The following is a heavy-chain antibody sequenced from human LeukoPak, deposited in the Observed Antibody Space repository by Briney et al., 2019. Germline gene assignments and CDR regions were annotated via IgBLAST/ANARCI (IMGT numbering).Heavy chain of an antibody. V-gene: IGHV1-69*04. CDR3: ARDRDGGRSNANWFDP. Sequence: SVKVSCKASGGTFSSYAISWVRQAPGQGLEWMGRIIPILGIANYAQKFQGRVTITTDESTSTAYMELSSLRSEDTAVYYCARDRDGGRSNANWFDPWGQGTLVTVSS. J-gene: IGHJ5*02. CDR2: IIPILGIA. CDR1: GGTFSSYA. D-gene: IGHD1-1*01.